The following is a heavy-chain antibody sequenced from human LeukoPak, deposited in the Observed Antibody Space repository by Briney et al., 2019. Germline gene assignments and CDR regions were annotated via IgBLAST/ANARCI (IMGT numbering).Heavy chain of an antibody. J-gene: IGHJ4*02. CDR1: GYTFTTYN. D-gene: IGHD6-19*01. V-gene: IGHV7-4-1*02. Sequence: ASVKVSCKASGYTFTTYNINWVRQAPGQGLEWMGWINTNTGNPTYAQGFTGRFVFSLDTSVSTAYLQISSLKAEDTAVYYCAREGSSPGQDIDYWGQGTLVTVSS. CDR3: AREGSSPGQDIDY. CDR2: INTNTGNP.